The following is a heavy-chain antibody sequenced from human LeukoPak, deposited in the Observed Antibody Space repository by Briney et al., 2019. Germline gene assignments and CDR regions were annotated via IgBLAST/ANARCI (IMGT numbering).Heavy chain of an antibody. CDR3: AKDTTLDYYDSSGMGFNY. J-gene: IGHJ4*02. CDR1: GFTFRNYV. Sequence: PGGSLGLSCAASGFTFRNYVIHWVRQAPGKGLEWVAVTSSDLNVKLYADSVKGRFTISRDNSKNTLYLQMNSLRAEDTAVYYCAKDTTLDYYDSSGMGFNYWGQGTLVTVSS. D-gene: IGHD3-22*01. V-gene: IGHV3-30*18. CDR2: TSSDLNVK.